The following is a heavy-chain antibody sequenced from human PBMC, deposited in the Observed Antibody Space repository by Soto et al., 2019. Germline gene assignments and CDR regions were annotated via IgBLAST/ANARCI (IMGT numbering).Heavy chain of an antibody. Sequence: QVQLQESGPGLVKPSQTLSLTCTVSGGSISSGDYYWSWIRQPPGKGLEWIGYIYYSGSTYYNPSLKSRVTLSLHMSKDQFSLKLSSVTAADTAISYCSSLGWFLATPIDYWGQGTLVTVSS. CDR3: SSLGWFLATPIDY. V-gene: IGHV4-30-4*01. J-gene: IGHJ4*02. D-gene: IGHD2-15*01. CDR1: GGSISSGDYY. CDR2: IYYSGST.